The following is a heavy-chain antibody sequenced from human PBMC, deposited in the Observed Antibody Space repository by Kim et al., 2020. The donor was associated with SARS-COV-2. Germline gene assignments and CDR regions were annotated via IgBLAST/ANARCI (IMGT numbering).Heavy chain of an antibody. D-gene: IGHD2-2*01. CDR2: TYYRSKWYN. J-gene: IGHJ4*02. CDR3: AKVERTWTYCRSNIACPNRDS. Sequence: SQTLSLTCAISGDSVSSNIATWNWIRQSPSRGLEWLGRTYYRSKWYNDYALSVKSRITINPDTSKNQFSLQLNSVTPEDTAVYYCAKVERTWTYCRSNIACPNRDSWGQGTLVTVSS. CDR1: GDSVSSNIAT. V-gene: IGHV6-1*01.